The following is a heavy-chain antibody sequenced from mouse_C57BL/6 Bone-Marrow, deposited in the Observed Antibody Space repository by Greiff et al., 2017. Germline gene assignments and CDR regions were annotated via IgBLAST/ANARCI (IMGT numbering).Heavy chain of an antibody. Sequence: EVQRVESGGGLVKPGGSLKLSCAASGFTFSSYAMSWVRQTPEKRLEWVATISDGGSYTYYPDNVKGRFTIYRDNAKNNLYLQMSHLKSEDTAMYYCARDGYYGSSPFAYWGQGTLVTVSA. CDR1: GFTFSSYA. J-gene: IGHJ3*01. CDR3: ARDGYYGSSPFAY. CDR2: ISDGGSYT. V-gene: IGHV5-4*01. D-gene: IGHD1-1*01.